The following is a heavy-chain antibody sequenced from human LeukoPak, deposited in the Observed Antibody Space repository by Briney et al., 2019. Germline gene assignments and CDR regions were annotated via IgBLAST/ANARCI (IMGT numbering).Heavy chain of an antibody. CDR2: LYWNDDK. V-gene: IGHV2-5*01. CDR3: AHRGNSSSGYYFDY. Sequence: SGPTLVKPTQTLTLTCPFSGFSLSTSGVGVGWIRQPPGKALEWLALLYWNDDKRYSPSLKSRLTITKDTSKNQVVLTMTNMDPVDTATYYCAHRGNSSSGYYFDYWGQGTLVTVSS. D-gene: IGHD6-13*01. CDR1: GFSLSTSGVG. J-gene: IGHJ4*02.